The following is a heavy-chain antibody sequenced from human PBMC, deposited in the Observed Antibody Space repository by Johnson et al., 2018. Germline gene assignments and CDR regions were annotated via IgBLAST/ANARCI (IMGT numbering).Heavy chain of an antibody. CDR3: TRDKLPSVFWRGLRPTNVPQHNEKSYYYYYDMDV. V-gene: IGHV4-31*03. D-gene: IGHD3-3*01. Sequence: QVQLQESGPGLVKPSQTLSLTCTVSGGSISSGDYYWNWIRQNPGKGLEWIGYIYYSWSTYYNPSLKSRVTMSIDTSKNQFSLNLRSVTAADTAGYYCTRDKLPSVFWRGLRPTNVPQHNEKSYYYYYDMDVWGQGTTVTVSS. J-gene: IGHJ6*02. CDR2: IYYSWST. CDR1: GGSISSGDYY.